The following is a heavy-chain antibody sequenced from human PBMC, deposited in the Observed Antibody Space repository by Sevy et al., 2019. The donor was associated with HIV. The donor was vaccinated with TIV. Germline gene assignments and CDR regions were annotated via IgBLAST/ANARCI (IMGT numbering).Heavy chain of an antibody. V-gene: IGHV3-53*01. D-gene: IGHD4-17*01. CDR1: GFTVSSNS. J-gene: IGHJ4*02. CDR2: IYSGGNT. CDR3: ARAYGDYVVY. Sequence: GGSLRLSCAASGFTVSSNSMSWVRQTPGKGLEWVSIIYSGGNTYYADSVKGRFTISRDNSKNTLYLQMNSLRAEDTAVYYCARAYGDYVVYWGQGTLVTVSS.